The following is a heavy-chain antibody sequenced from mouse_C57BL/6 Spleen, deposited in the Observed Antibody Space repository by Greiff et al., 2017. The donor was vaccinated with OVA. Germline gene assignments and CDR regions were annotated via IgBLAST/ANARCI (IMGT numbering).Heavy chain of an antibody. D-gene: IGHD1-1*01. V-gene: IGHV1-20*01. CDR1: GYSFTGYF. J-gene: IGHJ4*01. CDR3: ARRSYYGSYYAMDY. Sequence: EVKLMESGPELVKPGDSVKISCKASGYSFTGYFMNWVMQSHGKSLEWIGRINPYNGDTFYNQKFKGKATLTVDKSSSTAHMELRSLTSEDSAVYYCARRSYYGSYYAMDYRGQGTSVTVSS. CDR2: INPYNGDT.